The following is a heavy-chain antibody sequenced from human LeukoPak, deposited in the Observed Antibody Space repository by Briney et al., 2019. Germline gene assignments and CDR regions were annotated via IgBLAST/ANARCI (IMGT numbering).Heavy chain of an antibody. CDR1: GFTFSSYS. J-gene: IGHJ4*02. Sequence: GGSLRLSCAASGFTFSSYSMNWVRQAPGKGLEWFSSISSSSSYIYYADSVKGRFTISRDNAKNSLYLQMNSLRAEDTAVYYCARGPSGNTMVRGVISYWGQGTLVTVSS. D-gene: IGHD3-10*01. CDR2: ISSSSSYI. CDR3: ARGPSGNTMVRGVISY. V-gene: IGHV3-21*01.